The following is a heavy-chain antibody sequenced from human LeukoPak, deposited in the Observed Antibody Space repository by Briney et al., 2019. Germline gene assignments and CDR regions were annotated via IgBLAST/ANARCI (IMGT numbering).Heavy chain of an antibody. V-gene: IGHV4-38-2*01. Sequence: SSETLSLTCAVSGYSISSGYYWVWIRQPPGKGLEWIVSIYHSGSTYYNPSLKTRVTISVDTSKNQFSLKLSPVTAADTAVYYCARDNPGYFDYWGQGTLVTVSS. J-gene: IGHJ4*02. CDR1: GYSISSGYY. CDR2: IYHSGST. CDR3: ARDNPGYFDY. D-gene: IGHD1-14*01.